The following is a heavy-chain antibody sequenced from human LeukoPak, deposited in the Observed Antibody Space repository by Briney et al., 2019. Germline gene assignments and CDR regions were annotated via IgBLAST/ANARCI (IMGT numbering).Heavy chain of an antibody. CDR2: IYTSGST. D-gene: IGHD3-10*01. CDR3: ARESRRSYCNEY. Sequence: SETLSLTCTVSGASISSGSYYWSWIRQPAGKGLEWIGRIYTSGSTNFNPSLKSRVTMSVDTSKNQFSLKLSSVTAADTAVYYCARESRRSYCNEYWGQGTLVTVSS. J-gene: IGHJ4*02. V-gene: IGHV4-61*02. CDR1: GASISSGSYY.